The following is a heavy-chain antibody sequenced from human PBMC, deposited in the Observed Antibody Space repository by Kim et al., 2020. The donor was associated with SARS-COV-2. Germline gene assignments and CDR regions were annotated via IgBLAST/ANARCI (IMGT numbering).Heavy chain of an antibody. J-gene: IGHJ3*02. V-gene: IGHV3-7*01. Sequence: GGSLRLSCAASGFSFSTYWMSWVRQAPGKGLDWLANINEVGSEKSSVESVKGRITISRDNAKNSLYLQMNSLSAEDTAVYYCARFVDRDVGDGLEMWGQGTMATVSS. D-gene: IGHD5-12*01. CDR3: ARFVDRDVGDGLEM. CDR2: INEVGSEK. CDR1: GFSFSTYW.